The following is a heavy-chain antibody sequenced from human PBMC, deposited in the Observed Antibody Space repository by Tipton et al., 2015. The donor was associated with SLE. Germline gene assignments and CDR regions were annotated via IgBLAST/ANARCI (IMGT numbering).Heavy chain of an antibody. J-gene: IGHJ5*02. CDR2: IYYSGST. D-gene: IGHD3-22*01. V-gene: IGHV4-59*12. Sequence: TLSLTCTFSGGSISSYYWSWIRQPPGQGLEWIGHIYYSGSTYYNPSLKSRVTISIDTSKNQFSLKLNSVTAADTAVYYCSRRPDDSGDYYSNYFDPWGQGNLVTVSS. CDR3: SRRPDDSGDYYSNYFDP. CDR1: GGSISSYY.